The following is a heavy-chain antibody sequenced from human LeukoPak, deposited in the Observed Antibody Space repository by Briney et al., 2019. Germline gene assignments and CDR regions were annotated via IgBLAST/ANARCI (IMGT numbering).Heavy chain of an antibody. V-gene: IGHV3-23*01. CDR1: GFTFSSYA. CDR3: ARDISIAAAGEGAFDI. Sequence: GGSLRLSCAASGFTFSSYAMSWVRQAPGKGLEWVSAISGSGGSTYYADSVKGRFTISRDNSKNTLYLQMNSLRAEDTAVYYCARDISIAAAGEGAFDIWGQGTMVTVSS. D-gene: IGHD6-13*01. CDR2: ISGSGGST. J-gene: IGHJ3*02.